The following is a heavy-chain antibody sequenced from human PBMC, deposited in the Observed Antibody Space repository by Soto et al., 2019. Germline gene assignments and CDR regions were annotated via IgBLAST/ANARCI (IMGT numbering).Heavy chain of an antibody. CDR1: GGSVSSSSYS. V-gene: IGHV4-39*01. CDR3: GRLKGTCIRPNCHGYYGMDV. CDR2: IYSSENT. J-gene: IGHJ6*02. D-gene: IGHD3-3*02. Sequence: QLQLQESGPGLVKPSETLSLTCTVSGGSVSSSSYSWGWIRQSPRKGLEWIGTIYSSENTYYNPSLLSRVTISVDTSKTKFSVRLSSVTAADTAVYYCGRLKGTCIRPNCHGYYGMDVWGQGTTVPVSS.